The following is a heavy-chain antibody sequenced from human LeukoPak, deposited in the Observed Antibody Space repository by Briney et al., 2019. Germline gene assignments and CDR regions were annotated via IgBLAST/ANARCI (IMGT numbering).Heavy chain of an antibody. CDR3: AVDQPLLRV. CDR2: ISSSGSTI. J-gene: IGHJ4*02. CDR1: GFTFSSYE. V-gene: IGHV3-48*03. D-gene: IGHD2-15*01. Sequence: GGSLRLSCAASGFTFSSYEMNWVRQAPGKGLEWVSYISSSGSTIYYADSVKGRCTISRDNAKNSLYLQMNSLRAEDTAVYYCAVDQPLLRVGGQGTLVTVSS.